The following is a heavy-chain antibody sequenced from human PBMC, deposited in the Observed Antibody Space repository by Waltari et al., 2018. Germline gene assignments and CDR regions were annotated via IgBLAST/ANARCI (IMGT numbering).Heavy chain of an antibody. J-gene: IGHJ5*02. CDR3: ARGRGVDWFDP. Sequence: QVQLQQWGAGLLKPSETLSLTCAVYGGSFSGYYWSWIRQPPGKGLEGIGEINHRGSTNYNPSLKSRVTISVDTSKNQFSLKLSSVTAADTAVYYCARGRGVDWFDPWGQGTLVTVSS. D-gene: IGHD3-10*01. V-gene: IGHV4-34*01. CDR2: INHRGST. CDR1: GGSFSGYY.